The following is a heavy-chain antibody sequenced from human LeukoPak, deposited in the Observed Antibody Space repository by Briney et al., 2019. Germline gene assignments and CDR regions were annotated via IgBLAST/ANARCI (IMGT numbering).Heavy chain of an antibody. D-gene: IGHD2-15*01. V-gene: IGHV4-39*01. Sequence: KPSETLSLXCTVSGGSISSSSYYWGWIRQPPGKGLEWIGSIYYSGITYYNPSLKSRVTISVDTSKNQFSLKLSSVTAADTAVYYCARWPRGIVVVVAATDAFDIWGQGTMVTVSS. CDR3: ARWPRGIVVVVAATDAFDI. J-gene: IGHJ3*02. CDR2: IYYSGIT. CDR1: GGSISSSSYY.